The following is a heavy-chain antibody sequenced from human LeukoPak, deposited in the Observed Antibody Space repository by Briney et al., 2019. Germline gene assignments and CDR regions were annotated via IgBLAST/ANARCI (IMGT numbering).Heavy chain of an antibody. V-gene: IGHV4-59*08. CDR3: ARLSLGYWD. Sequence: SETLSLTCTASGGSISSYYWSWIRQPPGKGLEWIGYIYHSGSTNYNPSLKSRVTISVDTSKNQFSLKLSSVTAADTAVYYCARLSLGYWDWGQGTLVTVSS. D-gene: IGHD3-22*01. CDR1: GGSISSYY. CDR2: IYHSGST. J-gene: IGHJ4*02.